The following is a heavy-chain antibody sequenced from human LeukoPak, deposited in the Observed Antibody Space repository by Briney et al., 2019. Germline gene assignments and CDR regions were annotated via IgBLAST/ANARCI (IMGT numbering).Heavy chain of an antibody. Sequence: GGSLRLSCAASEFTFSSYSMNWVRQAPGKGLEWVAVISYDGSNKYYADSVKGRFTISRDNSKNTLYLQMNSLRAEDTAVYYCARNYYDSSGYYSDPDYRGQGTLVTVSS. D-gene: IGHD3-22*01. CDR2: ISYDGSNK. CDR1: EFTFSSYS. J-gene: IGHJ4*02. V-gene: IGHV3-30*03. CDR3: ARNYYDSSGYYSDPDY.